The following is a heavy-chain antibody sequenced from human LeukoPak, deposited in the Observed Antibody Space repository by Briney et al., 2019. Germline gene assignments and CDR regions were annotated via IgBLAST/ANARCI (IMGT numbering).Heavy chain of an antibody. CDR1: GFTFSSYA. Sequence: GRSLRLSCAASGFTFSSYAMHWVRQAPGKGLEWVSSISSSSSYIYYADSVKGRFTISRDNAKNSLYLQMNSLRAEDTAVYYCARDMSTRYYDFWSGNKIYFDYWGQGTLVTVSS. V-gene: IGHV3-21*01. J-gene: IGHJ4*02. CDR2: ISSSSSYI. CDR3: ARDMSTRYYDFWSGNKIYFDY. D-gene: IGHD3-3*01.